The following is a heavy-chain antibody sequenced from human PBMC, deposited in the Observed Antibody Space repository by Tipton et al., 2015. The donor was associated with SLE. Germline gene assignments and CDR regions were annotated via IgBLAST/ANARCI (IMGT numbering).Heavy chain of an antibody. D-gene: IGHD2/OR15-2a*01. CDR3: TRDAAYLLFDY. CDR1: GFTFSSYG. Sequence: GSLRLSCAASGFTFSSYGMHWVRQAPGKGLEWISYITGSSSATYYADSVKGRFTISRDNAKSSLYLRMNSLRAEDTAVYYCTRDAAYLLFDYWGRGTLVTVSS. V-gene: IGHV3-48*01. CDR2: ITGSSSAT. J-gene: IGHJ4*02.